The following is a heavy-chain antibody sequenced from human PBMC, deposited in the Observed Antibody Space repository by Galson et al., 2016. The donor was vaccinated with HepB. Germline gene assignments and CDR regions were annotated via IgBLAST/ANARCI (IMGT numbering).Heavy chain of an antibody. CDR2: ISGSDGST. J-gene: IGHJ4*02. D-gene: IGHD3-3*01. CDR1: GFIFTKYA. CDR3: AKDNLAVRFLEWSHSFDY. Sequence: SLRLSCAASGFIFTKYAMSWVRQAPGKGLEWVSSISGSDGSTSYTDSVKGRFTISRDNSKNTLFLQMNNLTAGDTAIYYCAKDNLAVRFLEWSHSFDYWGQGALVTVSS. V-gene: IGHV3-23*01.